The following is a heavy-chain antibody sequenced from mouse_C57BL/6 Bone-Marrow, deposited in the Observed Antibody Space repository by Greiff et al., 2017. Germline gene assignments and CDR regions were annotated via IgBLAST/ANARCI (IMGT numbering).Heavy chain of an antibody. V-gene: IGHV14-1*01. J-gene: IGHJ2*01. CDR2: IDPEDGDP. CDR3: TTWSFIYDFLFDY. D-gene: IGHD1-1*01. Sequence: VQLQQSGAELVRPGASVKLSCTASGFNIKDYYMHWVKQRPEQGLEWIGRIDPEDGDPEYAPKFQGKATMTADTSSNTAYLQLSSLTSEDTAVDYCTTWSFIYDFLFDYWGQGTTLTVSS. CDR1: GFNIKDYY.